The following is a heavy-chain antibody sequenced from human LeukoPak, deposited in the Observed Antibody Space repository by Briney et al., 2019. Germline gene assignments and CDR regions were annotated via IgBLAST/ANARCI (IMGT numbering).Heavy chain of an antibody. CDR2: IRYDGSNK. CDR1: GFTFSSYG. V-gene: IGHV3-30*02. CDR3: ARVYYYGSGSQGNDY. J-gene: IGHJ4*02. D-gene: IGHD3-10*01. Sequence: GGSLRLSCAASGFTFSSYGMHWVRQAPGKGLEWVAFIRYDGSNKYYADSVKGRFTISRDNSKNTLYLQMNSLRAEDRAVYYCARVYYYGSGSQGNDYWGQGTLVTVSS.